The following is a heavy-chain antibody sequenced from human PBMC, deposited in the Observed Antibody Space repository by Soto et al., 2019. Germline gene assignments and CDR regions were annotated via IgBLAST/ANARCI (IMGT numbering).Heavy chain of an antibody. V-gene: IGHV3-74*01. D-gene: IGHD1-7*01. CDR2: IKSEGRNA. CDR3: AKNQERELPRVIDF. J-gene: IGHJ4*02. Sequence: EVQLEESGGGLVQPGGSLRISCAASGFTFSNYWMWWVRRAPGKGLVWVSGIKSEGRNAAYADSVKGRFTISRDNAKNTLYLQMNSLRAEDTGLYYCAKNQERELPRVIDFWGQGTLVTVSS. CDR1: GFTFSNYW.